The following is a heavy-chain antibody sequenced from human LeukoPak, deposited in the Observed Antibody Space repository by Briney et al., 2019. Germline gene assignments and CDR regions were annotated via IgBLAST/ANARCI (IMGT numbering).Heavy chain of an antibody. V-gene: IGHV4-34*01. J-gene: IGHJ4*02. CDR1: GGSFSGYY. D-gene: IGHD2-21*02. Sequence: SETLSLTCAVYGGSFSGYYWSWIRQPPGKGLEWIGEINHSGSTNYNPSLKSRVTISVDTSKNQFSLKLSSVTAADTAVYYCAGIVVVTAIRFDYWGQGTLVTVSS. CDR3: AGIVVVTAIRFDY. CDR2: INHSGST.